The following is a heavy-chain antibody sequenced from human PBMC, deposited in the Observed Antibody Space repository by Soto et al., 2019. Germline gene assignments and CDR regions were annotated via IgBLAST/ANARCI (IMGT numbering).Heavy chain of an antibody. J-gene: IGHJ6*03. D-gene: IGHD7-27*01. CDR3: ARDLSWGSNWYYYMDV. CDR1: EVILRYCS. CDR2: ISSSSSVI. Sequence: PLGSQRLSCGTSEVILRYCSMNWVRQAPGKGLEWVSYISSSSSVIDYADSVKGRFTVSRDNARNSLYLQMNSLRAEDTAVYYCARDLSWGSNWYYYMDVWGKGTTVTVSS. V-gene: IGHV3-48*01.